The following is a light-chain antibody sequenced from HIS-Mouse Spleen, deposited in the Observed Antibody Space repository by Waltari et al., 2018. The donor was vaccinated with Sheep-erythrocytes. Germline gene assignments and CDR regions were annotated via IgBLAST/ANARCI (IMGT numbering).Light chain of an antibody. CDR1: SSDVGGYNY. J-gene: IGLJ1*01. CDR2: DVS. V-gene: IGLV2-11*01. CDR3: CSYAGSYNHV. Sequence: QSALTQPRSVSGSPGQSVTISCTGTSSDVGGYNYVSWYQQHPGKAPKLMLNDVSKRPSGVPYRFSGSKSGNTASLTISGRQAEDEADYYCCSYAGSYNHVFATGTKVTVL.